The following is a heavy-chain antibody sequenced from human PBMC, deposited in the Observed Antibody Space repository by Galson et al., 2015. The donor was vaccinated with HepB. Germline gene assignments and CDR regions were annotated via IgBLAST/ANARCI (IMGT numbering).Heavy chain of an antibody. J-gene: IGHJ2*01. CDR1: GFTFSNYV. CDR2: IWYDGGNK. CDR3: ARTRIAITGTADWYFDL. D-gene: IGHD6-13*01. V-gene: IGHV3-33*01. Sequence: SLRLSCAASGFTFSNYVMHWVRQAPGKGLEWVAVIWYDGGNKYYADSVKGRFTISRDNSKNTLYLQMNSLRAEDTAVYYCARTRIAITGTADWYFDLWGRGTLVTVSS.